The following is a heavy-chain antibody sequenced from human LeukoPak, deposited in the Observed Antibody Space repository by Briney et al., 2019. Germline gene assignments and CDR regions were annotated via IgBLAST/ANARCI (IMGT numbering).Heavy chain of an antibody. D-gene: IGHD1-26*01. J-gene: IGHJ3*01. CDR2: ISWNSGSI. CDR3: ARVGATVRDAFDV. V-gene: IGHV3-9*01. CDR1: GFTFDDYA. Sequence: GGSLRLSCAASGFTFDDYAMHWVRQAPGKGLEWVSGISWNSGSIGYADSVKGRFTISRDNAKNSLYLQMNSLRAEDPALYYCARVGATVRDAFDVWGQGTMVTVSS.